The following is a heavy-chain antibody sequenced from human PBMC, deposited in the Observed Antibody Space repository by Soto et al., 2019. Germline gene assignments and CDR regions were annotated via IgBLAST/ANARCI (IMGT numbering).Heavy chain of an antibody. J-gene: IGHJ6*02. CDR1: GFKFSTYG. CDR2: ISYDGNNK. V-gene: IGHV3-30*18. D-gene: IGHD1-26*01. Sequence: QVQLVESGGGVVQPGRSLRLSCGASGFKFSTYGMHWVRQAPGKGLEWVEVISYDGNNKDYADSVKGRFTISRDNSKNTSYLQMNSLRAEDTAVYYCAKGLVGYVFGVQDYCFGMDVWGQGTTVAVSS. CDR3: AKGLVGYVFGVQDYCFGMDV.